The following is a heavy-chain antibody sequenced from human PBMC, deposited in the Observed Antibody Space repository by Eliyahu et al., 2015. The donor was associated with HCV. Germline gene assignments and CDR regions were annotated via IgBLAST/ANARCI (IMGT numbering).Heavy chain of an antibody. CDR3: ARRNGKNSKYCSGGNCSPFDY. CDR1: GGSISSSNYY. D-gene: IGHD2-15*01. V-gene: IGHV4-39*01. CDR2: VYYSGTT. Sequence: QLQLQESGPGLVKPSETLSLTCTVSGGSISSSNYYWGWIRQPPGKGLEWIATVYYSGTTYYNESLKSRVTTSVDTPKNQFSLKLSSVAAADTAVYYCARRNGKNSKYCSGGNCSPFDYWGQGTLVTVSS. J-gene: IGHJ4*02.